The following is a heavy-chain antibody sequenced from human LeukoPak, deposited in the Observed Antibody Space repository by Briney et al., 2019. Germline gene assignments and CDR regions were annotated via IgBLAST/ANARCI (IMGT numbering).Heavy chain of an antibody. CDR1: GGSISSYY. J-gene: IGHJ3*01. D-gene: IGHD5-18*01. V-gene: IGHV4-59*01. Sequence: PSETLSLTCTVSGGSISSYYWSWIRQPPGKGLEWIGYIYYCGSTNYNPSLKSRVTISVDTSKNQFSLKLSSVTAADTAVYYCARVTVDTAMVDYWGQGTMVTVSS. CDR3: ARVTVDTAMVDY. CDR2: IYYCGST.